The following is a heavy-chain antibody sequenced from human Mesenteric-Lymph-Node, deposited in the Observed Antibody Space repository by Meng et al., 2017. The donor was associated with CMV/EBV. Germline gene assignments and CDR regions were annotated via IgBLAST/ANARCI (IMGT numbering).Heavy chain of an antibody. V-gene: IGHV4-61*01. Sequence: TVSGASVTSGRYYWRWIRQPPGKGLEWIGYVYYTGGTNYNPSLKSRVTILVDTSKNQFSLKLNSMTAADTAVYYCARERRSVARFDPWGQGILVTVSS. J-gene: IGHJ5*02. CDR3: ARERRSVARFDP. CDR2: VYYTGGT. CDR1: GASVTSGRYY.